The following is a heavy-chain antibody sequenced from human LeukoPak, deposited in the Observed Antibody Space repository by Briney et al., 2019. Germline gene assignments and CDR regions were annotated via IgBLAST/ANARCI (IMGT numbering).Heavy chain of an antibody. D-gene: IGHD3-3*01. J-gene: IGHJ4*02. CDR3: ATGDYDFWSGSRDY. CDR2: ISAYNGNT. Sequence: ASVKVSCKASGYTFTGYGISWVRQAPGQGLEWMGWISAYNGNTNYAQKLQGRVTMTTDTSTSTAYMELRSLRSDDTAVYYCATGDYDFWSGSRDYWGQGTLVTVSS. CDR1: GYTFTGYG. V-gene: IGHV1-18*01.